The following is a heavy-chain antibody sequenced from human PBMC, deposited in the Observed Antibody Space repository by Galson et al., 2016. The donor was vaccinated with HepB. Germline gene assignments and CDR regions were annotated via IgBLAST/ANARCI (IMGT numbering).Heavy chain of an antibody. CDR2: VNPRVGST. Sequence: SVKVSCKASGYTFVDYYIHWVRQAPGQGLEWMGRVNPRVGSTGYARKFLGRVTMARDTSTNTVYMDVSSLTSEDTAVYYWARDCEGGGCFDHWGQGTLVTVSS. D-gene: IGHD2-15*01. J-gene: IGHJ4*02. V-gene: IGHV1-46*01. CDR3: ARDCEGGGCFDH. CDR1: GYTFVDYY.